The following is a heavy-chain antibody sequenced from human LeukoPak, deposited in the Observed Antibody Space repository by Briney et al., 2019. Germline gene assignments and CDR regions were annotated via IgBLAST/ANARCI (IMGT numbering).Heavy chain of an antibody. CDR1: GYSFNNYW. CDR2: IYPGDSDT. Sequence: GESLKIPCKGSGYSFNNYWIGWVRQMPGEGLEWMGIIYPGDSDTRYSPSFQGQVTISADKSISTAYLQWSSLKASDTAMYYCARPSNSASLDSFDIWGQGTMVSVSS. CDR3: ARPSNSASLDSFDI. J-gene: IGHJ3*02. V-gene: IGHV5-51*01. D-gene: IGHD1-26*01.